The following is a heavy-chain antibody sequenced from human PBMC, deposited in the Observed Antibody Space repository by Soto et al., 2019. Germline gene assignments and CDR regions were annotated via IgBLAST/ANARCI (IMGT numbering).Heavy chain of an antibody. CDR2: IYYSGST. CDR1: GGSISSGGYY. V-gene: IGHV4-31*03. Sequence: SETLSLTCTVSGGSISSGGYYWSWIRQHPGKGLEWIGYIYYSGSTYYNPSLKSRVTISVDTSKNQFSLKLSSVTAADTAVYYCARGSRYDILTGYYSYYFDYWGQGTLVTVSS. J-gene: IGHJ4*02. D-gene: IGHD3-9*01. CDR3: ARGSRYDILTGYYSYYFDY.